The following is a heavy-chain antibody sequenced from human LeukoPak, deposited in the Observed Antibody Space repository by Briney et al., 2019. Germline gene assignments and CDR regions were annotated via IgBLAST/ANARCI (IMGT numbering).Heavy chain of an antibody. D-gene: IGHD1-26*01. CDR2: IYPGDSDT. CDR3: ARHVPYSGSYYCDY. V-gene: IGHV5-51*01. Sequence: GESLKISCKGSGYSFSTYWIGGVGQMPGKGLEWMGIIYPGDSDTRYSPSFQGQVTISVDKSISTAYLQWSSLKASDTAMYYCARHVPYSGSYYCDYWGQGTLVTVSS. CDR1: GYSFSTYW. J-gene: IGHJ4*02.